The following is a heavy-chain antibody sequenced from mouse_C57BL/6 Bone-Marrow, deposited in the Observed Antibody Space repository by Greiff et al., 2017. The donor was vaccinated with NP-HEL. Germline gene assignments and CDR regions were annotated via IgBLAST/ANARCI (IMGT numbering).Heavy chain of an antibody. CDR3: TRDYYGSSFYFDY. J-gene: IGHJ2*01. Sequence: EVKLVESGEGLVKPGGSLKLSCAASGFTFSSYAMSWVRQTPEKRLEWVAYISSGGDYIYYADTVKGRFTISRDNARNTLYLQRSSLKSEDTAMYYCTRDYYGSSFYFDYWGQGTTRTVSS. CDR1: GFTFSSYA. V-gene: IGHV5-9-1*02. D-gene: IGHD1-1*01. CDR2: ISSGGDYI.